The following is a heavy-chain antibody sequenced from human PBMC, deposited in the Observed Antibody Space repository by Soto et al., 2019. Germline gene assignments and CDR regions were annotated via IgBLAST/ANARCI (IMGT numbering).Heavy chain of an antibody. D-gene: IGHD1-26*01. Sequence: QVQLVESGGGVVQPGRSLRLSCAASGFTFSSYGMHWVRQAPGKGLEWVAFISYDGSNIYYTDSVKGQFTISRDNSKNTVYLQMNSLRAEDTAVYYCAKDLGYLGSGTPARWGQGTLVTVSS. CDR2: ISYDGSNI. V-gene: IGHV3-30*18. CDR1: GFTFSSYG. J-gene: IGHJ4*02. CDR3: AKDLGYLGSGTPAR.